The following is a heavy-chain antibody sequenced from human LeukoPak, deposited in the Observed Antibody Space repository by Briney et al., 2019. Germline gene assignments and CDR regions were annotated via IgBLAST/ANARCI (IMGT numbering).Heavy chain of an antibody. Sequence: PSETLSLTCTVSGGSISSYYWSWIRQPPGKGLEWIGYIYYSGSTYYNPSLKSRVTISVDTSKNQFSLKLSSVTAADTAVYYCARHGPAAGHYYDSSGYYQTQFDYWGQGTLVTVSS. J-gene: IGHJ4*02. CDR1: GGSISSYY. D-gene: IGHD3-22*01. CDR2: IYYSGST. CDR3: ARHGPAAGHYYDSSGYYQTQFDY. V-gene: IGHV4-59*04.